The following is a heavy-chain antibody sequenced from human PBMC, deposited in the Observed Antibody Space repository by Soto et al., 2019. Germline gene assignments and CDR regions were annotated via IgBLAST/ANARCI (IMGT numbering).Heavy chain of an antibody. Sequence: LRLSCAASEFTFSSYEMNWVRQAPGKGLEWVSYISSSGSTIYYTDSVKGRFTISRDNAKNSLYLQMNSLRAEDTAVYYCAKDATFLEWFVDVWGQGTTVTVSS. CDR1: EFTFSSYE. J-gene: IGHJ6*02. D-gene: IGHD3-3*01. CDR3: AKDATFLEWFVDV. V-gene: IGHV3-48*03. CDR2: ISSSGSTI.